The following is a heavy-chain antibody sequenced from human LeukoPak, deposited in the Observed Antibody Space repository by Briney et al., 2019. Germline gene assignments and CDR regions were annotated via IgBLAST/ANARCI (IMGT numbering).Heavy chain of an antibody. J-gene: IGHJ4*02. V-gene: IGHV1-2*04. CDR3: ARDKGYCSGGSCYSLDY. Sequence: ASVKVSFKASGYTFTVYYMHWGRQAPGQGLEWMGWINPNSGGTNYSQTFQGWVTMTRDTSISTAYMELSRLRSDDTAVYYCARDKGYCSGGSCYSLDYWGQGTLVTVSS. D-gene: IGHD2-15*01. CDR1: GYTFTVYY. CDR2: INPNSGGT.